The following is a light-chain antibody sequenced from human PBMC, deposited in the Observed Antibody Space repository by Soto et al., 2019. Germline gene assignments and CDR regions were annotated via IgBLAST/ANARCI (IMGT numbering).Light chain of an antibody. Sequence: EIVMTQSPATLSVSPGETVTLSCWASQGVGRTVAWYQQRPGQTPRLLIYGASIRATGIPARFSGSGSGTEFTLTINSLQSEDSAVYYCQRYNDWPLTFGGGTKVDIK. CDR2: GAS. CDR3: QRYNDWPLT. V-gene: IGKV3-15*01. J-gene: IGKJ4*01. CDR1: QGVGRT.